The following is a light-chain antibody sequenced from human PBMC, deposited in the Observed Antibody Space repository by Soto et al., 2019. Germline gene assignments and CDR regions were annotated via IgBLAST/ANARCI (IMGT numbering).Light chain of an antibody. J-gene: IGKJ1*01. CDR3: QQYNDWPPLT. V-gene: IGKV3-15*01. CDR1: QSVSSN. Sequence: EIVMTQSPATLSVSLGERATLSCRASQSVSSNLAWYQQKPCQAPRLLIYGASTRATGIPARFSGSGSGTEFTLTISSLQSEDFAVYYCQQYNDWPPLTFGQGTKVEIK. CDR2: GAS.